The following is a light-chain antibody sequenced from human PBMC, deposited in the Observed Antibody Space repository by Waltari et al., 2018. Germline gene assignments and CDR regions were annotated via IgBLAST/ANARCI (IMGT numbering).Light chain of an antibody. CDR2: VNSDSSH. Sequence: QLVVTQSPSASASLGASVKLPSTLSSGHSSTIIAWLQQQPEKGPRYLMKVNSDSSHSRGDEIPDRFSGSSSGAERHLTISSLQAEDEADYYCQTGGHGTWVFGGGTKLTVL. CDR3: QTGGHGTWV. CDR1: SGHSSTI. J-gene: IGLJ3*02. V-gene: IGLV4-69*01.